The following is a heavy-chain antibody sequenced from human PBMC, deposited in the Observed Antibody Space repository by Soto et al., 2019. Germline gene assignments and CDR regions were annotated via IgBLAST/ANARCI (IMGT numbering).Heavy chain of an antibody. Sequence: QVQLVESGGGVVQPGRSLRLSCAASGFTFSSYGMYWVRQAPGKGLEWVAVISYDGNNKYYGDSVKGRFTISRDNSKNTLYLQMNSLRPEDTAIYYCAKDRTLGAATGGMDVWGQGTKVTVSS. D-gene: IGHD6-13*01. J-gene: IGHJ6*02. V-gene: IGHV3-30*18. CDR2: ISYDGNNK. CDR1: GFTFSSYG. CDR3: AKDRTLGAATGGMDV.